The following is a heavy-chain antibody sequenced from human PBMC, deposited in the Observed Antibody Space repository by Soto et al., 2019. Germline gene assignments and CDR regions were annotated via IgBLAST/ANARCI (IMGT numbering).Heavy chain of an antibody. V-gene: IGHV3-30-3*01. CDR1: GFTFSSYA. CDR2: ISYDGSNK. Sequence: LRLSCAASGFTFSSYAMHWVRQAPGKGLEWVAVISYDGSNKYYADSVKGRFTISRDNSKNTLYLQMNSLRAEDTAVYYCARAENYYYDSSGYYLFHYYYGMDVWGQGTTVTVSS. D-gene: IGHD3-22*01. CDR3: ARAENYYYDSSGYYLFHYYYGMDV. J-gene: IGHJ6*02.